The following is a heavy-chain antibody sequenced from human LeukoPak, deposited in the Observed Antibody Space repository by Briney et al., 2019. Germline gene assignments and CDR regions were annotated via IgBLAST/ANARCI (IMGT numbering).Heavy chain of an antibody. CDR1: GFSFSSYN. D-gene: IGHD1-26*01. CDR3: ARDPYSGTYGNTYYYYMDV. V-gene: IGHV3-21*01. CDR2: ITTSSTYT. J-gene: IGHJ6*03. Sequence: PGGSLRLSCEASGFSFSSYNMDWGRDTPGKGLECISSITTSSTYTFYADSVKGRFTISRDNARNSLYLQMNSLRVEDTAVYYCARDPYSGTYGNTYYYYMDVWGKGTTVTIS.